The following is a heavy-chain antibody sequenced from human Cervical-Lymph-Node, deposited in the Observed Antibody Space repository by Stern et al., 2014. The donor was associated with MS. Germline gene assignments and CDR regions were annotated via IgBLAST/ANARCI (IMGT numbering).Heavy chain of an antibody. CDR1: GFTVSRDY. D-gene: IGHD1-1*01. CDR3: ARDTSSPERSDW. J-gene: IGHJ4*02. CDR2: ITTVGST. Sequence: EEQLVQSGGGVIQPGGSLRLSCTASGFTVSRDYMTWVRQAPGKGLEWVSLITTVGSTFYTGSAKRRFAISRDDSKNTVYLHMTSLRAEDTAMYYCARDTSSPERSDWWGQGTLVTVSS. V-gene: IGHV3-53*01.